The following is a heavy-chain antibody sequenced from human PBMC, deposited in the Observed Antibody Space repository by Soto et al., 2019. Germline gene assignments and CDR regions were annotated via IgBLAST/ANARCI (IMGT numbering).Heavy chain of an antibody. CDR3: ARVFGDGYNYGNAFDI. CDR2: IIPIFGTA. V-gene: IGHV1-69*13. Sequence: SVKVSCKASGGTFSSYAISWVRQAPGQGLEWMGGIIPIFGTANYAQKFQGRVTITADESTSTAYMELSSLRSEDTAVYYCARVFGDGYNYGNAFDIWGQGTMVTV. D-gene: IGHD5-12*01. CDR1: GGTFSSYA. J-gene: IGHJ3*02.